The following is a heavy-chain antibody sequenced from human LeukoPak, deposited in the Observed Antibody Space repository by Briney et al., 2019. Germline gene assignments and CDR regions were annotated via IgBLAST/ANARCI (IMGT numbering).Heavy chain of an antibody. D-gene: IGHD3-3*01. CDR1: GGSFSDYY. V-gene: IGHV4-34*01. CDR2: INHSGST. CDR3: ARGPKIFNYDFWSRYYRSYFDY. Sequence: RASETLSLTCAVYGGSFSDYYWSWIRQPPGKGLEWIGEINHSGSTNYNPSLKSRVTISVDTSKNQFSLTLSSVTAADTAVYYCARGPKIFNYDFWSRYYRSYFDYWGQGTLVTVSS. J-gene: IGHJ4*02.